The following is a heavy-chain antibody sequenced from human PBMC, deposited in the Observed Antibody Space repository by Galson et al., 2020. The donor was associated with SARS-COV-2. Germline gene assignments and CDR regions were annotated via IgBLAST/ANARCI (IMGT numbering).Heavy chain of an antibody. D-gene: IGHD3-9*01. CDR3: ARGSDWDWFDP. V-gene: IGHV4-31*03. CDR2: IYYSGST. Sequence: SQTLSLTCTVSGGSISSGGYYWSWIRQHPGKGLEWLGYIYYSGSTYYNPSLKSRVTISVDTSKNQFSLKLSSVTAADTAVYYCARGSDWDWFDPWGQGTLVTVSS. CDR1: GGSISSGGYY. J-gene: IGHJ5*02.